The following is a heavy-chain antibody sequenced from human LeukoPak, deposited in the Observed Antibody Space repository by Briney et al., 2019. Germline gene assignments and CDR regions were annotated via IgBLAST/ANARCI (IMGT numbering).Heavy chain of an antibody. Sequence: ASVKVSCKASGYTSTSYAMHWVRQAPGQRLEWMGWINAGNGNTKYSQKFQGRVTITRDTSASTAYMELSSLRSEDTAVYYCAREAALVRGVIWSPMDYWGQGTLVTVSS. J-gene: IGHJ4*02. V-gene: IGHV1-3*01. CDR2: INAGNGNT. D-gene: IGHD3-10*01. CDR3: AREAALVRGVIWSPMDY. CDR1: GYTSTSYA.